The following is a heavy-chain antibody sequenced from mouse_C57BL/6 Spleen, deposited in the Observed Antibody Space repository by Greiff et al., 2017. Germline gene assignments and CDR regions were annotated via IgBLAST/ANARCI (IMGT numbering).Heavy chain of an antibody. J-gene: IGHJ1*03. D-gene: IGHD1-1*01. CDR2: IYPGSGNT. V-gene: IGHV1-66*01. Sequence: VQLQQSGPELVKPGASVKISCKASGYSFTSYYIHWVKQRPGQGLEWIGWIYPGSGNTKYNEKFKGKATLTADKSSSTAYMQLSSLTSEDSAVYYGATVATVVATRYFDVWGTGTTVTVSS. CDR1: GYSFTSYY. CDR3: ATVATVVATRYFDV.